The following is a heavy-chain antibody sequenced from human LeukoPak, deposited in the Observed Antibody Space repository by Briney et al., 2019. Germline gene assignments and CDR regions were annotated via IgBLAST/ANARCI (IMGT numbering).Heavy chain of an antibody. J-gene: IGHJ4*02. D-gene: IGHD1-1*01. CDR1: GGSISTYD. CDR2: IYTTEST. Sequence: SEALSLTCTVSGGSISTYDWSWIRQPPGKGLEWIGYIYTTESTNYNPSLESGVTISVDTSTNQSSLILRSVTAADTAFTYCARRRTTGTTGYFDYWGQGILVTVSS. V-gene: IGHV4-4*09. CDR3: ARRRTTGTTGYFDY.